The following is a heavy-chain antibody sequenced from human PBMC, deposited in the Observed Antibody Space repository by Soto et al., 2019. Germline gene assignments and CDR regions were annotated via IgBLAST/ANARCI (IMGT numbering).Heavy chain of an antibody. Sequence: GGSLRLSCAASGFTFSSYAMHWVRQAPGKGLEWVAVISYDGSNKYYADSVKGRFTISRDNSKNTLYLQMNSLRAEDTAVYYCARAAAGGYSWSYYSDYWGQGTLVTVSS. J-gene: IGHJ4*02. CDR1: GFTFSSYA. D-gene: IGHD1-26*01. V-gene: IGHV3-30-3*01. CDR2: ISYDGSNK. CDR3: ARAAAGGYSWSYYSDY.